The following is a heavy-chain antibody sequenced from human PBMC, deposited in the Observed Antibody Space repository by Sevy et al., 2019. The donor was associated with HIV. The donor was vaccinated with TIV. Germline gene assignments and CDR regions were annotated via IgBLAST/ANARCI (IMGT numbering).Heavy chain of an antibody. Sequence: GGSLRLSCAASGFTFDDYAIHWVRQAPGKGLEWVSTISWNSVSIGYADSVKGRFTISRDNAKNSLYLQMNSLRADDTALYYCAKVGSSGYYNDYWGQGTLVTVSS. J-gene: IGHJ4*02. V-gene: IGHV3-9*01. CDR1: GFTFDDYA. CDR2: ISWNSVSI. CDR3: AKVGSSGYYNDY. D-gene: IGHD3-22*01.